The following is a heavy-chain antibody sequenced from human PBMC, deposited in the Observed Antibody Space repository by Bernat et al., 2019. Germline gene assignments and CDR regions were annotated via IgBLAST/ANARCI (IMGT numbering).Heavy chain of an antibody. V-gene: IGHV3-74*02. CDR2: IKTDGSNT. CDR1: GFTVSSNY. Sequence: EVQLVESGGGLVQPGGSLRLSCAASGFTVSSNYMSWVRQAPGKGLVWVSRIKTDGSNTNYADDVKGRFTISRDNAKSTLYLQMNSLRDEDTAVYYCGRGGTSGYVDGWGQGTLVTVSS. J-gene: IGHJ4*02. D-gene: IGHD3-22*01. CDR3: GRGGTSGYVDG.